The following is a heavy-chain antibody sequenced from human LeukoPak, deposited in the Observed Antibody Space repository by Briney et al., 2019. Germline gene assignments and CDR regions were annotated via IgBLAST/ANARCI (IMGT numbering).Heavy chain of an antibody. CDR2: IYHSGST. J-gene: IGHJ3*02. CDR3: ARNSYYDNSGEGAFDT. V-gene: IGHV4-30-2*01. CDR1: GGSISSGGYY. Sequence: PSQTLSLTCTVSGGSISSGGYYWSWIRQPPGKGLEWIGYIYHSGSTYYNPSLKSRVTISVDRSKNQFSLKLSSVTAADTAVYYCARNSYYDNSGEGAFDTWGQGTMVTVSS. D-gene: IGHD3-22*01.